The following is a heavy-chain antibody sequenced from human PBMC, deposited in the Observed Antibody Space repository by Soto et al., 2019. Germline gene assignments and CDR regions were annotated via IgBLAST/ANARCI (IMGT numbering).Heavy chain of an antibody. CDR3: ARDGHCSSTSCYWHYYYYGMDV. V-gene: IGHV4-4*02. CDR2: IYHSGST. J-gene: IGHJ6*02. CDR1: GGSISSSNW. D-gene: IGHD2-2*01. Sequence: SETLSLTCAVSGGSISSSNWWSLVRQPPGKGLEWIGEIYHSGSTNYNPSLKSRVTISVDKSKNQFSLKLSSVTAADTAVYYCARDGHCSSTSCYWHYYYYGMDVWGQGTTVTVSS.